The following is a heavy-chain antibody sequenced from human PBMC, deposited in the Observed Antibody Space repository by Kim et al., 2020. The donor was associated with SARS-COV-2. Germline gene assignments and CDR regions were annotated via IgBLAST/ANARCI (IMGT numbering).Heavy chain of an antibody. J-gene: IGHJ6*02. V-gene: IGHV3-33*01. CDR2: IWYDGSNK. D-gene: IGHD6-6*01. CDR1: GFSFITYG. CDR3: VRVLQVRRSVADRNYYYGMDV. Sequence: GGSLRLSCAASGFSFITYGMHWVRQAPGKGLEWVAVIWYDGSNKYYAESVKGRFTISRDNSKNTLYLQMNSLRAEDTAMYYCVRVLQVRRSVADRNYYYGMDVWGQGTTVTVSS.